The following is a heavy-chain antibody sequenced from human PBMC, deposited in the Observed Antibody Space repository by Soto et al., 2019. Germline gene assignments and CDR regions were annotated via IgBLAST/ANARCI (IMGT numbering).Heavy chain of an antibody. CDR1: GGSFSGYY. D-gene: IGHD3-9*01. CDR3: ARGRILTGYYRGNWFDP. V-gene: IGHV4-34*01. CDR2: INHSGST. J-gene: IGHJ5*02. Sequence: PSETLSLTCAVYGGSFSGYYWSWIRQPPWKGLEWIGEINHSGSTNYNPSLKSRVTISVDTSKNQFSLKLSSVTAADTAVYYCARGRILTGYYRGNWFDPWGQGTLVTVSS.